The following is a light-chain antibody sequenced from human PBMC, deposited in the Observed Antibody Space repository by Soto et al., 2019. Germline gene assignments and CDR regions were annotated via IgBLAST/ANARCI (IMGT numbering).Light chain of an antibody. J-gene: IGKJ2*01. CDR3: QHYDNLFP. CDR2: GAS. V-gene: IGKV1-33*01. Sequence: DIQMTQSPSSLSASVGDRVTITCQASQDISNYLNWYQQKPGKAPKLLICGASNLETGVPSRFSGSGSGTDFTFTISTLQPEDIATYFCQHYDNLFPFGQGTKLEIK. CDR1: QDISNY.